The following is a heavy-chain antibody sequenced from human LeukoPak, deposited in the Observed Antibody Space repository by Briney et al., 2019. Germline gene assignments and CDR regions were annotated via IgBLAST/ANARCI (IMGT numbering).Heavy chain of an antibody. V-gene: IGHV4-59*01. CDR1: GGSMSSNY. Sequence: SETLSLTCTVSGGSMSSNYWSWIRQPPGKGLERIGYIYYSGSTNYNPSLKSRVTISVDTSKNQFSLKLSSVTAADTAVYYCARRSVSSGYNFDYWGQGILVTVSS. CDR2: IYYSGST. J-gene: IGHJ4*02. CDR3: ARRSVSSGYNFDY. D-gene: IGHD3-22*01.